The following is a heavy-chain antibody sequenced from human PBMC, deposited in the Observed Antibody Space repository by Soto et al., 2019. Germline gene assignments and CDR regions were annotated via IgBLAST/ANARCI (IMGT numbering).Heavy chain of an antibody. CDR1: GGTFSTHA. CDR3: ARGYCSGGNCYSGMDV. D-gene: IGHD2-15*01. Sequence: SVKVSCKASGGTFSTHAIIWVRQAPGHGLEWMGGIIPISGTTYYTQKFQGRVTITADEPTSTAFMELSSLKSEDTAVFYCARGYCSGGNCYSGMDVWGQGTMVTAP. V-gene: IGHV1-69*13. J-gene: IGHJ6*02. CDR2: IIPISGTT.